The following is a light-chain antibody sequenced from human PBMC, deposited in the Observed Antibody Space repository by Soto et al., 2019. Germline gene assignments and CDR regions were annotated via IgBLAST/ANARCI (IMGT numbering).Light chain of an antibody. J-gene: IGLJ2*01. CDR3: SSYAGGHNLV. CDR2: EVS. CDR1: SSDVGGYSY. Sequence: QSALTQPPSASGSPGQSVTISCTGTSSDVGGYSYVSWYQQHPGKAPKLVIYEVSKRPSGVPDRFSGSKSGNTASLTVSGLQAEDEASYYCSSYAGGHNLVFGGGTKLTVL. V-gene: IGLV2-8*01.